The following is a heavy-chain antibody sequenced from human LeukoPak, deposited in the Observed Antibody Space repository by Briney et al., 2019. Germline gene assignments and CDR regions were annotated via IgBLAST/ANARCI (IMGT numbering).Heavy chain of an antibody. CDR1: GGTFSDYT. CDR2: IIPMFGTV. Sequence: GASVKVSCKASGGTFSDYTITWVRQAPGQGLEWMGGIIPMFGTVNYAQKFQDRVTITADESTNTAYMELSSLRSDDTAVYYCARAVSGYCSGGSCRYYFGMDVWGQGTTVTVSS. J-gene: IGHJ6*02. V-gene: IGHV1-69*13. D-gene: IGHD2-15*01. CDR3: ARAVSGYCSGGSCRYYFGMDV.